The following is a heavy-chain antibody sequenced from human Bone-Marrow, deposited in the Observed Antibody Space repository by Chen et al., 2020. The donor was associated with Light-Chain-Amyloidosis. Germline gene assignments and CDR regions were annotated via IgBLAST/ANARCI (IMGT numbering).Heavy chain of an antibody. J-gene: IGHJ4*02. V-gene: IGHV3-23*04. CDR2: ISGSGGST. Sequence: ELQLVESGGGLVQPGGSLRISCAASGFTFSSYAMRWVRQARGKGLEWVAAISGSGGSTYYAGSVKGRFTISRDNSKNTLYLQMNSLRAEDTAVYYCTNAKMAGAVAGGFDYWGQGTLVTVSS. CDR3: TNAKMAGAVAGGFDY. D-gene: IGHD6-19*01. CDR1: GFTFSSYA.